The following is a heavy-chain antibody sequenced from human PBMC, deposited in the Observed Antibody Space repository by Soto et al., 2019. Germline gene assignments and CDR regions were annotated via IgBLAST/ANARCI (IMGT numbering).Heavy chain of an antibody. D-gene: IGHD3-16*01. CDR2: ISGRGGTT. V-gene: IGHV3-23*01. CDR1: GFTFSSYA. J-gene: IGHJ1*01. CDR3: AKRGGGGAADEAEYFQH. Sequence: EVQLLESGGGLVQPGGSLRLSCAASGFTFSSYAMSWVRQAPGTGLEWVSGISGRGGTTECADSVKGRFTISRDNSKHALYLQRICRRAEGTAVYYGAKRGGGGAADEAEYFQHWGQGTLFAVSS.